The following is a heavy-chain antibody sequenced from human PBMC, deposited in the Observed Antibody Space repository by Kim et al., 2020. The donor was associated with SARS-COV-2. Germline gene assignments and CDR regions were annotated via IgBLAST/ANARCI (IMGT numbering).Heavy chain of an antibody. CDR3: AKDRGRYFDNGYYFEY. V-gene: IGHV3-9*01. CDR1: GFTFGDYA. D-gene: IGHD1-26*01. Sequence: GGSLRLSCAASGFTFGDYAMHWVRQAPGKGLEWVSGINWNSDRKGYADPVEGRFIISRDNAKNSLYLQMNSLGPEDTALYYCAKDRGRYFDNGYYFEYWGQGTLVTVSS. CDR2: INWNSDRK. J-gene: IGHJ4*02.